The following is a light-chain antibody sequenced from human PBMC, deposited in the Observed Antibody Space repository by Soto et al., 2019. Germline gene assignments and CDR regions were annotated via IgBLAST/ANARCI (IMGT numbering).Light chain of an antibody. CDR3: QQYNSYPY. CDR2: KAS. Sequence: DMQMTQSPSTLSASVGDRVTITCRASQSISSWLAWYQQKPGKAPKLLIYKASSLESGVPSRFSGSGSGTEFTLTISSLQPDDFATYYCQQYNSYPYFGGGTKVEIK. J-gene: IGKJ4*01. CDR1: QSISSW. V-gene: IGKV1-5*03.